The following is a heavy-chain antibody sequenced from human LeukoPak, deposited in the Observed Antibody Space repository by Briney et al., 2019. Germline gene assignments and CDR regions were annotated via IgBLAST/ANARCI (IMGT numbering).Heavy chain of an antibody. CDR1: GFTFSSYE. V-gene: IGHV3-48*03. Sequence: GGSLRLSCAASGFTFSSYEMNWVRQAPGKGLEWVSYISSSGSTIYYADSVKGRFTISRGNAKNSLYLQMNSLRAEDTAVYYCAELGITMIGGVWGKGTTSPSPQ. CDR3: AELGITMIGGV. CDR2: ISSSGSTI. J-gene: IGHJ6*04. D-gene: IGHD3-10*02.